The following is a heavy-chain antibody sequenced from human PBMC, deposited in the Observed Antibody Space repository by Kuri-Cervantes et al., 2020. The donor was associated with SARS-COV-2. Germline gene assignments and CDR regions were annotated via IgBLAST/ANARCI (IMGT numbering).Heavy chain of an antibody. V-gene: IGHV4-59*05. CDR1: GGSISSHY. D-gene: IGHD1-26*01. CDR3: ASQKDGWELGWFDP. Sequence: GSLRLSCTVSGGSISSHYWSWIRQPPGKGLEWIGSIYYSGSTYYNPSLKSRVTISVDTSKNQFSLKLSSVTAADTAVYYCASQKDGWELGWFDPWGQGTLVTVSS. J-gene: IGHJ5*02. CDR2: IYYSGST.